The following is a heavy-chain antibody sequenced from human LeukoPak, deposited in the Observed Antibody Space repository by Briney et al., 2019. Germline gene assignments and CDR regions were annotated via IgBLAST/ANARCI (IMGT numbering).Heavy chain of an antibody. Sequence: QPGRSLRLSCAASGFTFSNYGMHWVRQAPGKGLEWVAVIWYDGNNKYYADSVKGRFTISRDNSKNTLYLQMNSLRAEDTAVYYCARDIGSGTTSYWGQGTLVTVSS. J-gene: IGHJ4*02. CDR1: GFTFSNYG. V-gene: IGHV3-33*01. CDR3: ARDIGSGTTSY. CDR2: IWYDGNNK. D-gene: IGHD1-1*01.